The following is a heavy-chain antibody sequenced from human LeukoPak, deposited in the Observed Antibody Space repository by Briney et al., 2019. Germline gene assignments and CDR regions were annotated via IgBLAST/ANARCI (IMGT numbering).Heavy chain of an antibody. CDR3: ARPGYYYDSSGYAFDI. V-gene: IGHV1-69*13. CDR1: GGTFSSYA. J-gene: IGHJ3*02. D-gene: IGHD3-22*01. Sequence: ASVKVSCKASGGTFSSYAISWVRQAPGQGLEWMGGIVPIFGTANYAQKFQGRVTITADESTSTAYMELSSLRSKDTAVYYCARPGYYYDSSGYAFDIWGQGTMVTVSS. CDR2: IVPIFGTA.